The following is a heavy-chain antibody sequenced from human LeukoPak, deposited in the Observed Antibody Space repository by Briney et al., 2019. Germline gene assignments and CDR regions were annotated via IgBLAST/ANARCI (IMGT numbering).Heavy chain of an antibody. CDR2: ISSSGSTI. CDR1: GFTFSDYY. CDR3: ARRGVQDFWSGYQRRYYYYMDV. D-gene: IGHD3-3*01. J-gene: IGHJ6*03. Sequence: GGSLRLSCAASGFTFSDYYMRWIRQAPGKGPEWVSYISSSGSTIYYADSVKGRFTISRDNAKNSLYLQMNSLRAEDTALYYCARRGVQDFWSGYQRRYYYYMDVWGKGTTVTVSS. V-gene: IGHV3-11*01.